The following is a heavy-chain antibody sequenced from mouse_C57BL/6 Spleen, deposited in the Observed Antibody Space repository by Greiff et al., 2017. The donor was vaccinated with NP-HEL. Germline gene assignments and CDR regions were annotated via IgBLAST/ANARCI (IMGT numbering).Heavy chain of an antibody. D-gene: IGHD2-5*01. CDR1: GFTFSNYW. CDR3: TRSNLAWFAY. V-gene: IGHV6-3*01. J-gene: IGHJ3*01. Sequence: EVKLEESGGGLVQPGGSMKLSCGASGFTFSNYWMNWVRQSPEKGLEWVAQIRVKSDNYATHYAESVKGRFTISRDDSKSSVYLQMNNLRAEDTGIYYCTRSNLAWFAYWGQGTLVTVSA. CDR2: IRVKSDNYAT.